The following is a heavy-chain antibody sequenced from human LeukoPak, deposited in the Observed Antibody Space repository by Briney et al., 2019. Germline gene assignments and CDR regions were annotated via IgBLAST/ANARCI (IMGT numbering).Heavy chain of an antibody. CDR1: GFIFSDYS. J-gene: IGHJ3*02. Sequence: GGSLRLSCAASGFIFSDYSMDWVRQAPGKGLEWVSYIGGRSSSIYYADSVRGRFTISRDNAKKSLYLQMNSLRAEDTAVYYCARHSEGPVNDAFDIWGQGTKVTVSS. CDR3: ARHSEGPVNDAFDI. CDR2: IGGRSSSI. D-gene: IGHD2-2*01. V-gene: IGHV3-48*04.